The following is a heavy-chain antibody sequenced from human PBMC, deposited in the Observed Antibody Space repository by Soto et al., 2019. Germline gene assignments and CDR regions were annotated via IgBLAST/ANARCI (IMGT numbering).Heavy chain of an antibody. CDR3: ARAVAVPADFDY. D-gene: IGHD6-19*01. Sequence: ASVKVSCKASGYTFTTYVMHWVRQAPGQRLEWMGWINAGNGNTKYSQKFQGRVTITRDTSASTAYMEPSSLRSEDTAVYYCARAVAVPADFDYWGQGTLVTVFS. V-gene: IGHV1-3*01. CDR2: INAGNGNT. J-gene: IGHJ4*02. CDR1: GYTFTTYV.